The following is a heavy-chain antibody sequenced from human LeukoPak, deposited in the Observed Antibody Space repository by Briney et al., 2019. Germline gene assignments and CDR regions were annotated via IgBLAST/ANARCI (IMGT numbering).Heavy chain of an antibody. CDR1: GFAFSSYW. V-gene: IGHV3-74*01. CDR2: INSDGSTT. CDR3: ARGRVGATSAFDS. D-gene: IGHD1-26*01. J-gene: IGHJ4*02. Sequence: GGSLRLSCAASGFAFSSYWMHWVRQAPGKGLVWVSRINSDGSTTNYADSVKGRFTISRDNAKNTLYLQMNSLRAEDTAVYYCARGRVGATSAFDSWGQGTLVTVSS.